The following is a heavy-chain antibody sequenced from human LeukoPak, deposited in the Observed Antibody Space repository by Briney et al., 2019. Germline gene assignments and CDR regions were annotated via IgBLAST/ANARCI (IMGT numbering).Heavy chain of an antibody. V-gene: IGHV3-23*01. Sequence: PGGSLRLSCAASGFTFSSYAMSWVRQAPGKGLEWVSAISGSGGSTYYADSVKGRFTIPRDNSKNTLYLQMNSLRAEDTAVYYCARDTRWGPPRFYYWGQGTLVTVSS. D-gene: IGHD4-23*01. CDR3: ARDTRWGPPRFYY. CDR1: GFTFSSYA. J-gene: IGHJ4*02. CDR2: ISGSGGST.